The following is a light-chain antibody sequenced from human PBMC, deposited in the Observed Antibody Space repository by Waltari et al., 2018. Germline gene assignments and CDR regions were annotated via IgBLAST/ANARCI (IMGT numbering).Light chain of an antibody. CDR2: EVS. V-gene: IGLV2-23*02. CDR1: SSAVGGHNL. CDR3: CSYAGSSTSLYV. Sequence: QSALTQPPSVSGSPGQSITISCTGTSSAVGGHNLFSWYQQHPGKAPKLMIYEVSKGPSGVSNRFSGSKSGNTASLTISGLQAEDEADYYCCSYAGSSTSLYVFGTGTKVTVL. J-gene: IGLJ1*01.